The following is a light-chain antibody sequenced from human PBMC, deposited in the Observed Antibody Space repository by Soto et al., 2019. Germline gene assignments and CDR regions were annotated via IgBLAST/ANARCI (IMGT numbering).Light chain of an antibody. V-gene: IGKV3-20*01. CDR1: QSVASNY. Sequence: EIVLTQSPGTLSLSPGERATLSCRASQSVASNYLAWYQQKPGQAPRLLIYAASSRATGIPDRFSGSGSGTDVTLTISRLEPEDFAVYYCQHYGRTPGYTFGQGTKLEIK. CDR3: QHYGRTPGYT. J-gene: IGKJ2*01. CDR2: AAS.